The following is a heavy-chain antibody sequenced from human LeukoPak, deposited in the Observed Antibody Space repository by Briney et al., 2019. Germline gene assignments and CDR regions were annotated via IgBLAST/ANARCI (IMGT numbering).Heavy chain of an antibody. CDR1: GASISSSY. CDR2: IYYSGTT. J-gene: IGHJ6*02. CDR3: ARDWVSGGYYYGMDV. Sequence: SETLSLTCTVSGASISSSYWSWIRQPPGKELEWIAYIYYSGTTNYNPSLKSRVTISVDTSKNQFSLKLSSVTAADTAVYHCARDWVSGGYYYGMDVWGQGTTVTVSS. V-gene: IGHV4-59*01. D-gene: IGHD1-26*01.